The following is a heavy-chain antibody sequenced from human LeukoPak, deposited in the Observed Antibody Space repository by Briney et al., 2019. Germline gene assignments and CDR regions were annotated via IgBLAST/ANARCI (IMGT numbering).Heavy chain of an antibody. CDR1: GYSISSGYY. Sequence: SETLSLTCAVSGYSISSGYYWGWIRQPPGKGLEWIGSIYHSGSTYYNPSLKSRVTISVDTSKNQFSLKLSSVTAADTAVYYCASQYYDFWSGVDYYYGMDVWGQGTTVTVSS. V-gene: IGHV4-38-2*01. D-gene: IGHD3-3*01. CDR3: ASQYYDFWSGVDYYYGMDV. J-gene: IGHJ6*02. CDR2: IYHSGST.